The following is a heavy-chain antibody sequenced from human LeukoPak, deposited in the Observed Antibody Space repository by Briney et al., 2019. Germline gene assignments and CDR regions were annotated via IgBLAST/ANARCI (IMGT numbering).Heavy chain of an antibody. CDR2: IYWDDDK. V-gene: IGHV2-5*02. CDR3: AHSRKVDIVATIYFDY. Sequence: SGPTLMNPTQILTLTCTFSVFSLSTSGVGVGWIRQPPGKALEWLALIYWDDDKRYSPSLKSRLTITKDTSKNQVVLTMTNMDPVDTATYYCAHSRKVDIVATIYFDYWGQGTLVTVSS. J-gene: IGHJ4*02. CDR1: VFSLSTSGVG. D-gene: IGHD5-12*01.